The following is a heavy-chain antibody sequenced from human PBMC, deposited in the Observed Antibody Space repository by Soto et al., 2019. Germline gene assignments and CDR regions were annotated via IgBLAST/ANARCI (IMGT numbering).Heavy chain of an antibody. V-gene: IGHV1-8*01. CDR2: IHRNCDNT. CDR3: ARRGPSQNFDF. J-gene: IGHJ4*02. Sequence: QVQLVQSGAEVKKPGASVKVSCKASGYSFTTYDINWVRQAPGQGLEWMAWIHRNCDNTGTAQRFQGRLTLTRNNSVSTVYMELKSLRSEDTAVYYCARRGPSQNFDFWGQGTLVSVSA. CDR1: GYSFTTYD. D-gene: IGHD6-6*01.